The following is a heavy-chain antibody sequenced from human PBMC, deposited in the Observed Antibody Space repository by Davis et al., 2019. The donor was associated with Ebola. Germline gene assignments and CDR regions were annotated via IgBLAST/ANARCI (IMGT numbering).Heavy chain of an antibody. CDR3: ANLWFGELLYLNWFDP. Sequence: GESLKISCAASGFTFSSYSMNWVRQAPGKGLEWVSYISSSSSTIYYADSVKGRFTISRDNDKNSLYLQMNSLRDEDTAVYYCANLWFGELLYLNWFDPWGQGTLVTVSS. CDR1: GFTFSSYS. CDR2: ISSSSSTI. D-gene: IGHD3-10*01. V-gene: IGHV3-48*02. J-gene: IGHJ5*02.